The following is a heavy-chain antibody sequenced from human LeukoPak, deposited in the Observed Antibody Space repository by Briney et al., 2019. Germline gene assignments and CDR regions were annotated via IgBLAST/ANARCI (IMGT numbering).Heavy chain of an antibody. CDR1: GFTFSSYS. CDR3: ARVGILNWFDP. J-gene: IGHJ5*02. V-gene: IGHV3-21*01. CDR2: ISSSSSYI. Sequence: GGSLRLSCAASGFTFSSYSMNWVRQAPGKGLEWVSSISSSSSYIYYADSVKGRYTISRDNAKNSLYLQMNSLRADDTAVYYCARVGILNWFDPWGQGTLVTVSS.